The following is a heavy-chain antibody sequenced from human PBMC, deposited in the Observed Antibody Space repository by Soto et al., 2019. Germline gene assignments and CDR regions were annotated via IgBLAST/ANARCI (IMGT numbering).Heavy chain of an antibody. CDR3: ARGVGYCSSTSCSRYYYYGMDV. CDR1: GGSFSGYY. Sequence: QVQLQQWGAGLLKPSETLSLTCAVYGGSFSGYYWSWIRQPPGKGLEWIGEINHSGSTNYNPSLKSRVTISVDTSKIQFALKLSSVTAADTAVYYCARGVGYCSSTSCSRYYYYGMDVWGQGTTVTVSS. V-gene: IGHV4-34*01. CDR2: INHSGST. D-gene: IGHD2-2*01. J-gene: IGHJ6*02.